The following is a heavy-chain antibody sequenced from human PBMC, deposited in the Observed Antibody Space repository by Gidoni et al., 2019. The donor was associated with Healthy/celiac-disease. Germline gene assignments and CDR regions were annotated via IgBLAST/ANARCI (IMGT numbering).Heavy chain of an antibody. D-gene: IGHD3-10*01. J-gene: IGHJ6*03. Sequence: EVQLLVSGGGLVQPGGSLGLSCAASGFTFSSYAMRWGRHAPGKGLEWVSAISGSGGSTYYADSVKGRFTISRDNSKNTLYLQMNSLRAEDTAVYYCAKSAAYYYGSGSDYPPYYYYYMDVWGKGTTVTVSS. CDR3: AKSAAYYYGSGSDYPPYYYYYMDV. CDR1: GFTFSSYA. CDR2: ISGSGGST. V-gene: IGHV3-23*01.